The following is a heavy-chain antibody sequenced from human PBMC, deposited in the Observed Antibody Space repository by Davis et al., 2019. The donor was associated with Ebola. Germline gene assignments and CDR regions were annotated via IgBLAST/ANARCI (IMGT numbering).Heavy chain of an antibody. J-gene: IGHJ6*02. CDR3: VKDGSEYCSVGNCWYNGMDV. Sequence: PGGSLRLSCITSGFVFDDYTMHWVRQAPGKGLEWVSLISCDGYKIHYADSVKGRFTISRDNSKGSLSLQMSSLRAEDTALYYCVKDGSEYCSVGNCWYNGMDVWGQGTSITVSS. D-gene: IGHD2-15*01. CDR1: GFVFDDYT. V-gene: IGHV3-43*01. CDR2: ISCDGYKI.